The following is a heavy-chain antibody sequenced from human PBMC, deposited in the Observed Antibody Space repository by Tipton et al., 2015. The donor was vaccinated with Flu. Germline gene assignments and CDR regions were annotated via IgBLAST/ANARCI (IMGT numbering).Heavy chain of an antibody. CDR2: IYYSGST. V-gene: IGHV4-39*07. Sequence: LRLSCTVSGGSISSSSYYWGWIRQPPGKGLEWIGSIYYSGSTYYNPSLKSRVTISVDTSKNQFSLKLSSVTAADTAVYYCATLAYYDSSGYYYLFDSWGQGTVVTVPS. CDR1: GGSISSSSYY. CDR3: ATLAYYDSSGYYYLFDS. D-gene: IGHD3-22*01. J-gene: IGHJ4*02.